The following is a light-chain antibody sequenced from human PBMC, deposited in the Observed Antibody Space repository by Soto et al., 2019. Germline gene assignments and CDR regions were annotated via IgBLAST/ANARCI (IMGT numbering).Light chain of an antibody. J-gene: IGKJ2*01. CDR2: GAY. Sequence: DIQMTHSPSSLSASVGDRVTITCRASHTFSSFLNWYQQKRGKPPTLLIYGAYNLRSGVPSRFTGSGGGAEFRLTISSLQPDDFATYYCQQTYSPPFTFGQGTSLELK. V-gene: IGKV1-39*01. CDR1: HTFSSF. CDR3: QQTYSPPFT.